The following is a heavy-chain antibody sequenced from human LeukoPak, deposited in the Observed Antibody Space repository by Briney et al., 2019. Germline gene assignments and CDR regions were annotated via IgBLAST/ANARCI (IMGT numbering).Heavy chain of an antibody. CDR3: GKNEGSSRAFGD. V-gene: IGHV3-9*01. CDR1: GFTFDDYA. CDR2: ITWNSGSI. Sequence: GGSLRLSCAASGFTFDDYAMHWVRQAPGKGLEWVSGITWNSGSIAYADSVKGRFTISRDNAKNSLYLQMNSLRAEDTALYYWGKNEGSSRAFGDSGQGTLVTVSS. J-gene: IGHJ4*02. D-gene: IGHD6-6*01.